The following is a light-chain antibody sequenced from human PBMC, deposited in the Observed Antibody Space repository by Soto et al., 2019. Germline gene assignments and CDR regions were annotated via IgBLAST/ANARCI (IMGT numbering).Light chain of an antibody. J-gene: IGKJ1*01. CDR1: QNILYSANNKNY. V-gene: IGKV4-1*01. CDR2: WAS. CDR3: QQYFSTPT. Sequence: DIVMTQSPGPLAVSLGEGATINCKSSQNILYSANNKNYLAWYQQKPGQAPKLLIYWASTRESGVPDRFSGSGSWTEFTLTISSLQAEDVAIYYCQQYFSTPTFGQGTKVEIK.